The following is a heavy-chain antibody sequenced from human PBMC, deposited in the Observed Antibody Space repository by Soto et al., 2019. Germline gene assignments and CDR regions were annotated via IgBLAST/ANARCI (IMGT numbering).Heavy chain of an antibody. V-gene: IGHV4-61*01. J-gene: IGHJ6*02. D-gene: IGHD1-1*01. Sequence: PSETLSLTCTVSGGSVSSGSYYWSWIRQPPGKGLEWIGYIYYSGSTNYNPSLKSRVTISVDTSKNQFSLKLSSVTAADTAVYYCARAIPGISFGMDVWGQGTTVTVSS. CDR3: ARAIPGISFGMDV. CDR1: GGSVSSGSYY. CDR2: IYYSGST.